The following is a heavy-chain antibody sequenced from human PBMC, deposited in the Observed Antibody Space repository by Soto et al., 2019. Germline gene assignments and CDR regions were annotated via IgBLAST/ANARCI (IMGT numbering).Heavy chain of an antibody. D-gene: IGHD3-10*01. Sequence: SGPTLVNPPASVEVSCKASGYTFTSYGISWVRQAPGQGLEWMGWISAYNGNTNYAQKLQGRVTMTKDTSTSTAYMELRSLRSDDKAVYSCARYPVLLCFGDLTPPYNWCDPWGQGNLVTVSS. CDR2: ISAYNGNT. CDR1: GYTFTSYG. V-gene: IGHV1-18*01. J-gene: IGHJ5*02. CDR3: ARYPVLLCFGDLTPPYNWCDP.